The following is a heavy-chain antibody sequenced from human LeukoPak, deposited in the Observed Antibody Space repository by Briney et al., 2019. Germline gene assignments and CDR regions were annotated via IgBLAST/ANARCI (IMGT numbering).Heavy chain of an antibody. J-gene: IGHJ4*02. V-gene: IGHV3-23*01. Sequence: GGSLRLSCAASGFTFSSYAMGWVRQAPGKGLEWVSAISGSGGSTYYADSVKGRFTISRDNSKNTLYLQMNSLRAEDTAVYYCAKGGIVVVPAAISAYYFDYWGQGTLVTVSS. CDR1: GFTFSSYA. D-gene: IGHD2-2*01. CDR3: AKGGIVVVPAAISAYYFDY. CDR2: ISGSGGST.